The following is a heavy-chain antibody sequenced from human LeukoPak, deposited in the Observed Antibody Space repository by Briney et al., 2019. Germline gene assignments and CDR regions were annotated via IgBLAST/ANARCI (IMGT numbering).Heavy chain of an antibody. CDR2: ISSSSSTI. V-gene: IGHV3-48*01. CDR3: ARVSEDFWSGYYPPFIDY. J-gene: IGHJ4*02. CDR1: GFTFSSYS. Sequence: PGGSLRLSCAASGFTFSSYSMNWVRQAPGKGLEWVSYISSSSSTIYYADSVKGRFTISRDNAKNSLYLQMNSLRAEDTAVYYCARVSEDFWSGYYPPFIDYWGQGTLVTVSS. D-gene: IGHD3-3*01.